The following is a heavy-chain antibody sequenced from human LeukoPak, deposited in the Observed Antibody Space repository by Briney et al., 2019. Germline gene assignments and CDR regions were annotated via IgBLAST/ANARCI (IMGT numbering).Heavy chain of an antibody. CDR1: GGSISSGSYY. CDR2: IYTSGST. D-gene: IGHD2-2*01. V-gene: IGHV4-61*02. J-gene: IGHJ6*03. CDR3: AREGTLVPAATSYYYYMDV. Sequence: SETLSLTCTVSGGSISSGSYYWSWIRQPAGKGLDWIGRIYTSGSTNYNPSLKSRVTISVDTSKNQFSLKLSSVTAADTAVYYCAREGTLVPAATSYYYYMDVWGKGTTVTVSS.